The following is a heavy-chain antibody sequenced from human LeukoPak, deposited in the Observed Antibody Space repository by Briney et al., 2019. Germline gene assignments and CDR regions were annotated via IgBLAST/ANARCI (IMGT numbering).Heavy chain of an antibody. CDR2: IIPILGIA. D-gene: IGHD3-22*01. V-gene: IGHV1-69*04. CDR1: GGTFSSYA. J-gene: IGHJ6*02. CDR3: AREKVIVVVITRYYGMDV. Sequence: SVKVSCKASGGTFSSYAISWVRQAPGQGLEWMGRIIPILGIANYAQKFQGRVTITVDKSTSTAYMELSSLRSEDTAVYYCAREKVIVVVITRYYGMDVWGQGTTVTVSS.